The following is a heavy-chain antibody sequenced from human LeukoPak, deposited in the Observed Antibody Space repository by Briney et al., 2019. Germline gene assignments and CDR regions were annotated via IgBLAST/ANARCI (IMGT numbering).Heavy chain of an antibody. Sequence: PGGSLRLSCAASGFTFSSYEMNWVRQAPGKGLEWVSYISSSGSTIYYADSVKGRFTISRDNAKNSLYLQMNSLRAEDTAVHYCARDCSSTSCPDFDYWGQGTLVTVSS. CDR3: ARDCSSTSCPDFDY. CDR2: ISSSGSTI. D-gene: IGHD2-2*01. J-gene: IGHJ4*02. V-gene: IGHV3-48*03. CDR1: GFTFSSYE.